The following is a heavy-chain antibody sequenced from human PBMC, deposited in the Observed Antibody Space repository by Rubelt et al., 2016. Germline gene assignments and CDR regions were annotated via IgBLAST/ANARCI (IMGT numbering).Heavy chain of an antibody. CDR3: TTDKWNYLDRDAFDI. D-gene: IGHD1-7*01. Sequence: EVQLVESGGGLVQPGGSLRLSCAASGFTFSSYWMHWVRQAPGKGLEWVGRIRSKANSYATAYAASVKGRFTISRDDSKNTLYLQMNSLKTEDTAVYYCTTDKWNYLDRDAFDIWGQGTMVTVSS. CDR2: IRSKANSYAT. V-gene: IGHV3-73*01. J-gene: IGHJ3*02. CDR1: GFTFSSYW.